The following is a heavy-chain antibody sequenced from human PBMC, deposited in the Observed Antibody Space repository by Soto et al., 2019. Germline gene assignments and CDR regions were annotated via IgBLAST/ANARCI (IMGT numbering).Heavy chain of an antibody. CDR1: GGSISSGDYY. CDR3: ARAEYSSFCPGIFDY. Sequence: QVPLQESGPGLVKTSQTLSLTCTVSGGSISSGDYYWSWIRHHPGKGLEWIGYIYSSVATSYNPSLTSRLTISSDTSNNQFSLKLSSVTPADTAVYYCARAEYSSFCPGIFDYWGQGTLVTVSS. CDR2: IYSSVAT. D-gene: IGHD6-6*01. V-gene: IGHV4-31*03. J-gene: IGHJ4*02.